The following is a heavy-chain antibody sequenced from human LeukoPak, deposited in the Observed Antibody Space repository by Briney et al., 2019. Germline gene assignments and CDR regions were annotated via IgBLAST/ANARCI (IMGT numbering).Heavy chain of an antibody. CDR2: MYYTGIT. Sequence: PSQTLSLTCTVSGGSISGGDYNWGWIRQSPGKGLEWIGYMYYTGITFYNPSLTSRVAISVDMSKDQFSLKLSAVTAADTAVYYCARAMGGYSYKFDSWGQGTLVTVSS. V-gene: IGHV4-30-4*08. D-gene: IGHD5-18*01. CDR1: GGSISGGDYN. CDR3: ARAMGGYSYKFDS. J-gene: IGHJ4*02.